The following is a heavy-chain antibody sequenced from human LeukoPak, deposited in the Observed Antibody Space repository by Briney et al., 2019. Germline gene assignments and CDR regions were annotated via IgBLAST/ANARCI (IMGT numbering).Heavy chain of an antibody. CDR1: GFTFSSYA. J-gene: IGHJ4*02. CDR3: AKGYCASTTCYARFEN. V-gene: IGHV3-23*01. Sequence: PGGSLRLFCAASGFTFSSYAMSWVRQAPGKGLEWVSSIGGSGGTTFYADSVKGRFTISRDNSKNTLFLQMSSLRAEDTAVYYCAKGYCASTTCYARFENWGQGTLVTVSS. D-gene: IGHD2-2*01. CDR2: IGGSGGTT.